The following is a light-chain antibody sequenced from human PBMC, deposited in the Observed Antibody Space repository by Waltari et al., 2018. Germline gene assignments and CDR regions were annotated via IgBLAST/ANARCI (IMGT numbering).Light chain of an antibody. CDR1: SSNIGRDI. V-gene: IGLV1-44*01. CDR2: NHN. Sequence: QSVLTQSPSASGTSGQRVTISCSGSSSNIGRDIVNWYRHLPGTAPKLLIYNHNQRPSGVPDRFSGSKSGTSASLAISGLQSEDEADYYCAAWDDSLNGVVFGGGTKLSVL. CDR3: AAWDDSLNGVV. J-gene: IGLJ2*01.